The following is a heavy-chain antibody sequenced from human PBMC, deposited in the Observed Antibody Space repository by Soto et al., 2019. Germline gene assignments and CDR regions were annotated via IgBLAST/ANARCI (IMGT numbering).Heavy chain of an antibody. V-gene: IGHV1-18*01. CDR3: ARAILWGCFWESNWLDP. J-gene: IGHJ5*02. CDR1: GYTFTSYG. Sequence: QVQLVQSGAEVKKPGASVKVSCKASGYTFTSYGISWVRQAPGPGLEWMGWISAYNGNTNYAQKFQGRVTMTTDTSTSTAYMELRRMRSDDTAVDYCARAILWGCFWESNWLDPWGQGTLVTVSS. CDR2: ISAYNGNT. D-gene: IGHD3-10*01.